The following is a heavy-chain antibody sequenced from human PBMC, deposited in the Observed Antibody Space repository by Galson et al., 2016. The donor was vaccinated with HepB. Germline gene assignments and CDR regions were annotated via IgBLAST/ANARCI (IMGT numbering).Heavy chain of an antibody. J-gene: IGHJ4*02. D-gene: IGHD3-22*01. Sequence: GKGLEWIGYIYDSGSTYYNPSLRSRVTMSIHMSKNQFSLKLTSVTSADTAVYFCARPAPVTYYYDTSGTSPYYFDHWGQGTLVTVSS. V-gene: IGHV4-61*07. CDR2: IYDSGST. CDR3: ARPAPVTYYYDTSGTSPYYFDH.